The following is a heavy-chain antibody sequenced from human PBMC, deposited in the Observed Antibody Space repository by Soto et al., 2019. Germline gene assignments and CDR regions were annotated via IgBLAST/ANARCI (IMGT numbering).Heavy chain of an antibody. Sequence: PGGSLRLSCAASGFTFSSYAMHWVRQAPGKGLEWVAVISYDGSNKYYADSVKGRFTISRDNSKNTLYLQMNSLRAEDTAVYYCARDTKPEFLFDYWGQGTLVTVSS. CDR2: ISYDGSNK. J-gene: IGHJ4*02. CDR1: GFTFSSYA. V-gene: IGHV3-30-3*01. D-gene: IGHD3-10*01. CDR3: ARDTKPEFLFDY.